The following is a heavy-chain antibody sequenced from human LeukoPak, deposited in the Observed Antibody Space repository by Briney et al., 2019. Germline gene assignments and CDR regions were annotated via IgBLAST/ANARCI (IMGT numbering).Heavy chain of an antibody. V-gene: IGHV3-23*01. CDR1: GFNLNDDH. Sequence: GGSLRLSCVISGFNLNDDHISWVRQAPGKGLEWVSAMSGGGTTYYPDSAKGRFTISRDISKNTVYLQMNSVGAEDTATYYCAKVNFGGVARWGLGTPVIVSS. D-gene: IGHD3-10*01. J-gene: IGHJ4*03. CDR3: AKVNFGGVAR. CDR2: MSGGGTT.